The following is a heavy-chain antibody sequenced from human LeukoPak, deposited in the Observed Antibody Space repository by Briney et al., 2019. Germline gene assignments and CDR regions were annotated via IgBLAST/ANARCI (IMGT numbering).Heavy chain of an antibody. Sequence: SETLSLTCTVSGGSISSYYWSWIRQPAGKGLEWIGAIYAGGNTDYNPSLKGRITVSLDTSKNQFSLKLTSVTAADTAVYYCARRGDVWGQGTTVTVSS. D-gene: IGHD3-10*01. V-gene: IGHV4-4*07. J-gene: IGHJ6*02. CDR2: IYAGGNT. CDR1: GGSISSYY. CDR3: ARRGDV.